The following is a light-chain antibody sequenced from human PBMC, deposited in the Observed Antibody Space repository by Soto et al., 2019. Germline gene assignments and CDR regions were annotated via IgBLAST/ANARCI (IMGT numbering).Light chain of an antibody. Sequence: EIVVTQSPATLSVSPGEGATLSCRASQSVDSNLAWYQQKPGQAPRLLIFGASTRPTGIPARFSGSWSGTEFTLTISSLQSEDFAVYYCQQYDTWPLTFGGGTKVEIK. V-gene: IGKV3D-15*01. J-gene: IGKJ4*01. CDR2: GAS. CDR1: QSVDSN. CDR3: QQYDTWPLT.